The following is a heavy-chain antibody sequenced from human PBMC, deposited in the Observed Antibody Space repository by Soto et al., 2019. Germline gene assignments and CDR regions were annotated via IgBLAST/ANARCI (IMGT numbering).Heavy chain of an antibody. V-gene: IGHV3-15*07. CDR1: GFTFSSYS. Sequence: GESLKISCAASGFTFSSYSMNWVRQAPGKGLEWVGRIKSKADGGTTDYAAPVKGRFTISRDDSKNTLYLQMNSLKIEDTAMYYCSHGYGQYFDSWGQGTLVTVSS. D-gene: IGHD5-18*01. J-gene: IGHJ4*02. CDR3: SHGYGQYFDS. CDR2: IKSKADGGTT.